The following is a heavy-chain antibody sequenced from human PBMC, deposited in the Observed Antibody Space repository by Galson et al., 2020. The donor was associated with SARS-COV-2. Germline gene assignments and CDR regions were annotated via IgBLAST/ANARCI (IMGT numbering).Heavy chain of an antibody. CDR3: ARVEGIQPLYYGMDV. Sequence: GESLKISCAASGFTFSSYWMHWVRQAPGKGLVWVSRINSDGSSTSYADSVKGRFTISRDNAKNTLYLQMNSLRAEDTAVYYCARVEGIQPLYYGMDVWGQGTTVTVSS. CDR2: INSDGSST. CDR1: GFTFSSYW. V-gene: IGHV3-74*01. J-gene: IGHJ6*02. D-gene: IGHD5-18*01.